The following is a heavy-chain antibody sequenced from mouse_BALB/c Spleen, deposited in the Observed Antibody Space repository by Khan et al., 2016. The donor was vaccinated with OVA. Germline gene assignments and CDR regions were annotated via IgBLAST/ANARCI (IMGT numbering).Heavy chain of an antibody. J-gene: IGHJ3*01. D-gene: IGHD4-1*01. Sequence: EVELVESGGDLVKPGGSLRLSCAASGFTFSAYGMSWVRQTPDKRLEWVATLNSDGYYTYYPDTVKGRFTISRNNVENTLYLQMSSLKSEDTAIYYCASHLTGSFAYWGQGTLVTVSA. V-gene: IGHV5-6*01. CDR1: GFTFSAYG. CDR2: LNSDGYYT. CDR3: ASHLTGSFAY.